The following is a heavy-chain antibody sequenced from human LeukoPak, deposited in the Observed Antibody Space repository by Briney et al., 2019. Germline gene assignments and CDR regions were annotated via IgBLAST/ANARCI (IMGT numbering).Heavy chain of an antibody. CDR3: ARANDRAAAADDFDY. CDR2: ISGYNGDT. Sequence: ASVKVSCKASGYTFTSYGISWVRQAPGQGLEWMGWISGYNGDTNYAQNLQGRVTMTTDTSTSTAYMELRSLRPDDTALYYCARANDRAAAADDFDYWGQGTLVTVSS. D-gene: IGHD6-13*01. V-gene: IGHV1-18*01. J-gene: IGHJ4*02. CDR1: GYTFTSYG.